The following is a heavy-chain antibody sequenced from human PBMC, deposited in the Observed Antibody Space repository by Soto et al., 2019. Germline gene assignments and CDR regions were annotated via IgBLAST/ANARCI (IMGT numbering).Heavy chain of an antibody. CDR2: IKSISDGETT. CDR1: GFTFSHAW. CDR3: TRRIAVAGTYYFDY. Sequence: LLVESVGGFVQPGGSLRLSCVASGFTFSHAWMDWVRQAPGKGLGWVGRIKSISDGETTNYAASVEGRFTISRDDSKNTLFLNVNSLKTEGTGVYYCTRRIAVAGTYYFDYWGQGTLVTVSS. J-gene: IGHJ4*02. D-gene: IGHD6-19*01. V-gene: IGHV3-15*07.